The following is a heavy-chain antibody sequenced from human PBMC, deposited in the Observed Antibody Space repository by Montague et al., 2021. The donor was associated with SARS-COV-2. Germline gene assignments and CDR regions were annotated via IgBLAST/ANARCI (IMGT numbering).Heavy chain of an antibody. Sequence: TLSLTCTVSGGSISSGSYYWSWIRQPAGKRLEWIRRLSISGSTNSNPSLKSRVTISADTSKNQFSLKLSSVTAADTAVYYCARDIAVAGLFDYWGQGTMVTVSS. D-gene: IGHD6-19*01. J-gene: IGHJ4*02. CDR1: GGSISSGSYY. CDR2: LSISGST. V-gene: IGHV4-61*02. CDR3: ARDIAVAGLFDY.